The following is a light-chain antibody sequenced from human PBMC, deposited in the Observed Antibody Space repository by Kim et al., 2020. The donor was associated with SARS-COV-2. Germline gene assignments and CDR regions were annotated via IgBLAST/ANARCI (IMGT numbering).Light chain of an antibody. J-gene: IGLJ3*02. V-gene: IGLV3-21*04. CDR1: NIGSKS. Sequence: SYELTQPPSVSVAPGKTARITWGGNNIGSKSVHWYQQKPGQAPVLVIYYDSDRPSGIPERFSGSNSGNTATLTISRVEAGDEADYYCQVWDSSSDHPWVFGGGTKLTVL. CDR2: YDS. CDR3: QVWDSSSDHPWV.